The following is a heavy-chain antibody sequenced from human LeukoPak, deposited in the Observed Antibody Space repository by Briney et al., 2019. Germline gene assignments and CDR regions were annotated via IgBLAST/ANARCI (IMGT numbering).Heavy chain of an antibody. Sequence: SETLSLTCAVYGGSLSGYYWSWIRQPPGKGLEWIGEINHGGSTNYNPSLKSRVTISVDTSKKQFSLKLSPVTAADTAVYYCARAPDSSGYYFAFHLWGQGTMDTVSS. V-gene: IGHV4-34*01. D-gene: IGHD3-22*01. CDR3: ARAPDSSGYYFAFHL. CDR2: INHGGST. CDR1: GGSLSGYY. J-gene: IGHJ3*01.